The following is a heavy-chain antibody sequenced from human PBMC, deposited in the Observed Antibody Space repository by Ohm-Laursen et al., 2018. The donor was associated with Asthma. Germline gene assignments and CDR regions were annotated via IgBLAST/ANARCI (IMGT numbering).Heavy chain of an antibody. D-gene: IGHD1-26*01. CDR3: VTDAWWSYVH. J-gene: IGHJ4*02. CDR1: GVAFTDSW. CDR2: INPLGYEK. V-gene: IGHV3-7*01. Sequence: SLRLSCAASGVAFTDSWMSWARQLPGGSLEWVAKINPLGYEKYYMDSVRGRFTVSRDNAKNSLYLEMNSLRVEDTAVYYCVTDAWWSYVHWGLGTLVTISS.